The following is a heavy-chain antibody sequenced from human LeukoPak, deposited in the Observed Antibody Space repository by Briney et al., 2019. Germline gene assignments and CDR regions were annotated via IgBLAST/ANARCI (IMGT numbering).Heavy chain of an antibody. J-gene: IGHJ4*02. CDR3: ARDYYDSSGYQYYFDY. CDR2: IKQDGSEK. Sequence: GGSLRLSCAASGFTFSSYWMSWVRQAPGKGLEWVANIKQDGSEKYYVDSVKGRFTISRDNAKNSLYLQMNSLKAEDTAVYYCARDYYDSSGYQYYFDYWGQGTLVTVSS. CDR1: GFTFSSYW. D-gene: IGHD3-22*01. V-gene: IGHV3-7*01.